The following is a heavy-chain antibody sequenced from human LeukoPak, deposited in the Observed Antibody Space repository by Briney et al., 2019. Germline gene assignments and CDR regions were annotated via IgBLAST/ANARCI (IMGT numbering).Heavy chain of an antibody. D-gene: IGHD3-3*01. CDR2: IYSGGST. J-gene: IGHJ4*02. Sequence: GGSLRLSCAASGFTVSSNYMNWVRQAPGKGLEWVSVIYSGGSTYYADSVKGRFTISRDNSKNTLYLQMNSLRAEDTAVYYCARDQSGFLEWPFWGQGTLVTVSS. CDR3: ARDQSGFLEWPF. V-gene: IGHV3-66*02. CDR1: GFTVSSNY.